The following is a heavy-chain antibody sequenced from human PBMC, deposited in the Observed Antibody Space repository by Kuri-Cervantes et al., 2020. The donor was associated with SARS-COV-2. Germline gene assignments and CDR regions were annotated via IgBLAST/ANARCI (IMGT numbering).Heavy chain of an antibody. J-gene: IGHJ4*02. CDR2: IGSSSSTI. Sequence: GESLKISCAASGFTFSSYSMNWVRQAPGKGLEWVSYIGSSSSTIYYADSVKGRFTISRDNAKNSLYLQMNSLRAEDTAVYYCASTASTGEYNWNSPGHSRIDYWGQGTLVTVSS. CDR3: ASTASTGEYNWNSPGHSRIDY. CDR1: GFTFSSYS. D-gene: IGHD1-7*01. V-gene: IGHV3-48*01.